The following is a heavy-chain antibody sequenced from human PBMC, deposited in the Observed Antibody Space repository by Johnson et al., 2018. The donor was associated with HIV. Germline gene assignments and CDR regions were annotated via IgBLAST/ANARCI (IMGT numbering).Heavy chain of an antibody. V-gene: IGHV3-NL1*01. J-gene: IGHJ3*02. CDR1: GFTFSSYG. CDR3: ARVRTGRENAFDI. D-gene: IGHD2-8*02. CDR2: IYSGGST. Sequence: QVQLVESGGGVVQPGMSLRLSYAASGFTFSSYGMHWVRQAPGKGLEWVSVIYSGGSTYYADSVKGRFTISRDNSKNTLYLQMNSLRAEDTAVYYCARVRTGRENAFDIWGQGTMVTVSS.